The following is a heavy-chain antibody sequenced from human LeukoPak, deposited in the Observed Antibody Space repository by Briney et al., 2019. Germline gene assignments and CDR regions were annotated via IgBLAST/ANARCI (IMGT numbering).Heavy chain of an antibody. V-gene: IGHV3-23*01. Sequence: GGSLRLSCAASGFTFSSYAMSWVRQAPGKGLEWVSAISGSGGSTYYADSVKGRFTISRDNSKNTLYLQMNSLRAEDTAVYYCAKGTEYYDSSGYSKGAYYMDVWGKGTTVTVSS. D-gene: IGHD3-22*01. J-gene: IGHJ6*03. CDR2: ISGSGGST. CDR3: AKGTEYYDSSGYSKGAYYMDV. CDR1: GFTFSSYA.